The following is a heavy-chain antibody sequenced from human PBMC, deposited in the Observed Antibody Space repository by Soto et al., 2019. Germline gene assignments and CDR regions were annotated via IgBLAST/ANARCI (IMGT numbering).Heavy chain of an antibody. Sequence: QVQLQESGPGLVKPSQTLSLTCTVSGGSIGRGDYFWSWIRQPPGKGLEWIGFIYYSGRPYYTPSLKRRVAISQDTSKNQFSLRVSSVTAADTAVYYCARVVDGYNFPFGSWGQGTLVTVSS. V-gene: IGHV4-30-4*01. CDR3: ARVVDGYNFPFGS. D-gene: IGHD5-12*01. CDR1: GGSIGRGDYF. J-gene: IGHJ4*02. CDR2: IYYSGRP.